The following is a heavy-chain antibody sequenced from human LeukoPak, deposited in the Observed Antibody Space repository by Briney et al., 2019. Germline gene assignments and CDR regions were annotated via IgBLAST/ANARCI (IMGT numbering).Heavy chain of an antibody. CDR3: ARQRAVYYYYYMDV. J-gene: IGHJ6*03. CDR1: GGSFSGYY. D-gene: IGHD6-25*01. CDR2: INHSGST. Sequence: SETLSLTCAVYGGSFSGYYWSWIRQPPGKGLEWIGEINHSGSTNYNPSLKSRVTISVDTSKNQFSLKLSSVTAADTAVYYCARQRAVYYYYYMDVWGKGTTVTVSS. V-gene: IGHV4-34*01.